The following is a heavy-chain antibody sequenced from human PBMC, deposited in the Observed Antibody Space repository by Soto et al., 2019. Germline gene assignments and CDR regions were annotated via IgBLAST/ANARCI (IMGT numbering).Heavy chain of an antibody. D-gene: IGHD2-15*01. CDR1: GFSFDDYA. CDR3: AKDRYCSSYSCQTFDH. CDR2: ISGRVETT. V-gene: IGHV3-23*01. Sequence: GESLKISCVASGFSFDDYAMSWVRHAPGKGLEWVAVISGRVETTYYAASVRGRFTVSRDNSKNALYLYMNSLTADDTAVYYCAKDRYCSSYSCQTFDHWGQGTLVNLSS. J-gene: IGHJ4*02.